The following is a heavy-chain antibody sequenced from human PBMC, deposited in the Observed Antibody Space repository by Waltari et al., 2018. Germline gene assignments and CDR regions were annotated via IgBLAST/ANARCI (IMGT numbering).Heavy chain of an antibody. Sequence: QVQLQESGPGLVKPSETLSLTCAVSGYSISSGYYWGWIRQPPGKGLELIGSIYHSGRSYYNPSLKSRVTISVDTSKNQFSLKLSSVTAADTAVYYCARQYGPGDYLDYWGQGTLVTVSS. CDR2: IYHSGRS. CDR1: GYSISSGYY. V-gene: IGHV4-38-2*01. CDR3: ARQYGPGDYLDY. D-gene: IGHD4-17*01. J-gene: IGHJ4*02.